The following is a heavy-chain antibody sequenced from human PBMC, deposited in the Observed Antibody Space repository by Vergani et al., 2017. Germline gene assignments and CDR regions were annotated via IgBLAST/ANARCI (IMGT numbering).Heavy chain of an antibody. CDR1: GGSISSYY. J-gene: IGHJ3*02. Sequence: QVQLQESGPGLVKPSETLSLTCTVSGGSISSYYWSWIRQPAGKGLEWIGRIYTSGSTNYNPSLKSRVTMSVDTSKNQFSLKLSSVTAADTAVYYCARDLGSYYGSGSYGDDAFDIWGQGTMVTVSS. CDR3: ARDLGSYYGSGSYGDDAFDI. D-gene: IGHD3-10*01. CDR2: IYTSGST. V-gene: IGHV4-4*07.